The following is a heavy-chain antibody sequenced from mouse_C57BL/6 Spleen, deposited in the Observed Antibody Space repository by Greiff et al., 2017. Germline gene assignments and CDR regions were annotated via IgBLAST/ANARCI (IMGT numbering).Heavy chain of an antibody. Sequence: EVQLQQSGPELVKPGASVKISCKASGYSFTGYYMNWVKQSPEMSLEWIGEINPSTGGTTYNQKFKAKATLTVDKSSSTAYMQLKSLTSEDSAVYYCARSPYGSTLDYWGQGTTLTVSS. J-gene: IGHJ2*01. D-gene: IGHD1-1*01. CDR2: INPSTGGT. V-gene: IGHV1-42*01. CDR3: ARSPYGSTLDY. CDR1: GYSFTGYY.